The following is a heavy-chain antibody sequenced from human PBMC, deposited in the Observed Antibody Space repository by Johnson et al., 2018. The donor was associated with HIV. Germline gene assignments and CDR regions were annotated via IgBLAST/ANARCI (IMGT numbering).Heavy chain of an antibody. Sequence: VQVVESGGGLVKPGGSLRLSCAASGFTFSNAWMTWVRQAPGKGLEWVGHIKTKTDGGTTDYAAPVKGRFTISRDDSKNTLYMQMNSLKTEDTAVYYCTTDRGNGDYDAFDIWGQGTMVTVSS. D-gene: IGHD4-17*01. CDR2: IKTKTDGGTT. CDR3: TTDRGNGDYDAFDI. J-gene: IGHJ3*02. V-gene: IGHV3-15*01. CDR1: GFTFSNAW.